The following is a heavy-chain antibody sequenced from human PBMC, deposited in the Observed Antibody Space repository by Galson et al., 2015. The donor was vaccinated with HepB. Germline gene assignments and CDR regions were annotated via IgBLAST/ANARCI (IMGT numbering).Heavy chain of an antibody. Sequence: SVKVSCKASGYIFISNGISWVRQAPGQGLEWVGWISPHNRYTNYAQNFRGRVTMTTDTSTNTAYMELRSLRSDDTAIYYCARGAVVVAVGATENNWFDPWGRGTLVTVSS. D-gene: IGHD2-15*01. CDR3: ARGAVVVAVGATENNWFDP. V-gene: IGHV1-18*04. CDR1: GYIFISNG. J-gene: IGHJ5*02. CDR2: ISPHNRYT.